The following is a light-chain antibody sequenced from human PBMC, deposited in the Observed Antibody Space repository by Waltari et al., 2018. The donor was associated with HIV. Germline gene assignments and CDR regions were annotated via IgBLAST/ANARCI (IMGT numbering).Light chain of an antibody. CDR3: QQSYTMPLT. CDR1: QAISDY. V-gene: IGKV1-39*01. CDR2: AAT. Sequence: DIQMTQSPSSLSASVGYTIPITCRESQAISDYLNWYQQKPGRAPKLLLYAATNLQRGVASRFSATRSGTDFTLTIDRLQPEDLATYYCQQSYTMPLTFGGGT. J-gene: IGKJ4*01.